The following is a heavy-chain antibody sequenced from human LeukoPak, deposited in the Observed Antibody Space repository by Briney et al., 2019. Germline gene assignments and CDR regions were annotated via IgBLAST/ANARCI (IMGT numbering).Heavy chain of an antibody. V-gene: IGHV3-9*01. CDR1: GFTFDEYA. J-gene: IGHJ6*02. CDR3: AKDKSHSSWTSRYYYYALDV. Sequence: GRSLRLSCAASGFTFDEYAIHWVRQAPGKGLEWVSGISWNSGIIGYADSVKGRFTISRDNAKNSLYLQMNSLRAEDTALYYCAKDKSHSSWTSRYYYYALDVWGQGTTVTVSS. CDR2: ISWNSGII. D-gene: IGHD6-19*01.